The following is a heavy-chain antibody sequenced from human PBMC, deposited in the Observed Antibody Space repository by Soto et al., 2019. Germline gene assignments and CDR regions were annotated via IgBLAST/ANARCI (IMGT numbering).Heavy chain of an antibody. CDR1: GFTFSSYG. V-gene: IGHV3-33*01. Sequence: QVQLVESGGGVVQPGRSLRLSCAASGFTFSSYGMHWVRQAPGKGLEWVAVIWYDGSNKYYADSVKGLFTISRDNSKNTLYLHMNSLRAEDTAVYYCARPQGVGEQWLVPYYYGMDVWVQGTTVTVSS. CDR3: ARPQGVGEQWLVPYYYGMDV. D-gene: IGHD6-19*01. J-gene: IGHJ6*02. CDR2: IWYDGSNK.